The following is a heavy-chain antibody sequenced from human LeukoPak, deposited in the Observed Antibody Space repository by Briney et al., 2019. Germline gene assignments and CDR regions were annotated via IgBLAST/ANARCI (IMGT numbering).Heavy chain of an antibody. Sequence: GGSLRLSCAASGFTFSDYYMSWIRQAPGKGLEWVSYISSSSSYTNYADSVKGRFTISRDNAKNSLYLQMNSLRAEDTAVYYCARVLGGLYYDFWSFDYWGQGTLVTVSS. CDR3: ARVLGGLYYDFWSFDY. D-gene: IGHD3-3*01. J-gene: IGHJ4*02. CDR1: GFTFSDYY. V-gene: IGHV3-11*06. CDR2: ISSSSSYT.